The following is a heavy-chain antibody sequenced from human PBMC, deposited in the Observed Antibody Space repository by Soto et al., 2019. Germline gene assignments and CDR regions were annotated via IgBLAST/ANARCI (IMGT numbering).Heavy chain of an antibody. CDR1: GESFSSGSYY. D-gene: IGHD5-18*01. CDR3: ARSGYSYGPNPLPY. V-gene: IGHV4-39*07. J-gene: IGHJ4*02. Sequence: SETLSLPYTGSGESFSSGSYYWGWIRQPPGKGLEWIGSIYYSGSTYYNPSLKSRVTISVDTSKNQFSLKLSSVTAADTAVYYCARSGYSYGPNPLPYWGQGTLVTVS. CDR2: IYYSGST.